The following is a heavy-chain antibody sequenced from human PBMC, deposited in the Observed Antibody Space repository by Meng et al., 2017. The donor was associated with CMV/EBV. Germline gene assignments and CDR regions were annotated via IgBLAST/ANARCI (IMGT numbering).Heavy chain of an antibody. CDR2: IRYDISNE. CDR3: AKDVRDFWSGYQYNYYGMDV. J-gene: IGHJ6*02. CDR1: GFTFSRNG. Sequence: GGSLRLSCAASGFTFSRNGVHWVRQAPGKGLEWVAFIRYDISNEYYGDSVKGRFTISRDNSKNTLYLQMNSLRAEDTAVYYCAKDVRDFWSGYQYNYYGMDVWGQGTTVTVSS. V-gene: IGHV3-30*02. D-gene: IGHD3-3*01.